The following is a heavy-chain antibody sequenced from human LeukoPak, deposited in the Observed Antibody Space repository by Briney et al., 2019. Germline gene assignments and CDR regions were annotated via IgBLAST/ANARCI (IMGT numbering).Heavy chain of an antibody. CDR1: GFTFSDYD. D-gene: IGHD1-1*01. Sequence: GGSLRLSCAASGFTFSDYDMHWVRQATGKGLEWVSAVGTAGDTYYTGSVKGRFTISRENAKNSLYLQMNSLRAGDTAVYYCARVAKERVGGVYYFDYWGQGTLVTVSS. CDR3: ARVAKERVGGVYYFDY. CDR2: VGTAGDT. J-gene: IGHJ4*02. V-gene: IGHV3-13*01.